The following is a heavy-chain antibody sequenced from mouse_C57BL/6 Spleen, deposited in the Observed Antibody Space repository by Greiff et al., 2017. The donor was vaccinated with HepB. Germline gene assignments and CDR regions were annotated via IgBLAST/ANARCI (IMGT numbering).Heavy chain of an antibody. CDR3: ARFLDYYGSSYGYFDV. D-gene: IGHD1-1*01. Sequence: QVQLKQPGAELVKPGASVKMSCKASGYTFTSYWITWVKQRPGQGLEWIGDIYPGSGSTNYNEKFKSKATLTVDTSSSTAYMQLSSLTSEDSAVYYCARFLDYYGSSYGYFDVWGTGTTVTVSS. CDR1: GYTFTSYW. CDR2: IYPGSGST. J-gene: IGHJ1*03. V-gene: IGHV1-55*01.